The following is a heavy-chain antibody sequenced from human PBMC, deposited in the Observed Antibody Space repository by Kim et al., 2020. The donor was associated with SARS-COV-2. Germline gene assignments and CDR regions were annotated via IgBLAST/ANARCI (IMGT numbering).Heavy chain of an antibody. J-gene: IGHJ4*02. CDR3: AKAKVGAMGSYYFDY. D-gene: IGHD1-26*01. Sequence: ESVKGRFTISRDNSKNTLYLQMNSLRAEDTAVYYCAKAKVGAMGSYYFDYWGQGTLVTVSS. V-gene: IGHV3-33*06.